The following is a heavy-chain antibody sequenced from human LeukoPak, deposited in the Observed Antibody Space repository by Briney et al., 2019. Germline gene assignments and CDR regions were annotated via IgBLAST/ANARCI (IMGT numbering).Heavy chain of an antibody. V-gene: IGHV3-30-3*01. D-gene: IGHD6-13*01. J-gene: IGHJ4*02. CDR1: GFTFSSYA. CDR3: ARIGYRSSSFDY. CDR2: ISYDGSNK. Sequence: PGRSLRLSCAASGFTFSSYAMHWVRQAPGKGLEWVAVISYDGSNKYYADSVKGRFTMSRDNTRNSVYLEVNNLRAEDTGVYYCARIGYRSSSFDYWGRGTLVTVSS.